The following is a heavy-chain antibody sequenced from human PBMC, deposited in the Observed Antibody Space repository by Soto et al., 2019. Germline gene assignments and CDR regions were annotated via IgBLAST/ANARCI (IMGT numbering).Heavy chain of an antibody. CDR1: GGTFNSYT. CDR2: IIPMLSMS. J-gene: IGHJ4*02. Sequence: QVQLVQSGAEVKKSGSSVRVSCKASGGTFNSYTLSWVRQAPGQRLEWMGRIIPMLSMSTYAQKFQGRVSIIADKSTNTVYLDLSSLRSDDTAIYYCATSYGSGSSPFDYWGQGTLVTVSS. CDR3: ATSYGSGSSPFDY. D-gene: IGHD3-10*01. V-gene: IGHV1-69*02.